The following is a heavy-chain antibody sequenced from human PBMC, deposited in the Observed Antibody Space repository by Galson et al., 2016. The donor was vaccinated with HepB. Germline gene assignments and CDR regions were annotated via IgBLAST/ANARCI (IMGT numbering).Heavy chain of an antibody. CDR2: ISANSGNT. V-gene: IGHV1-18*04. D-gene: IGHD4-11*01. Sequence: SCKASGYRFPTYGISWVRQAPGQGLEWLGWISANSGNTIYAQKFQDRVTMTRDTSASTVYRDLRSLRSDDTAVYYCARDVQFRFDYWGQGTLVTVSS. CDR1: GYRFPTYG. J-gene: IGHJ4*02. CDR3: ARDVQFRFDY.